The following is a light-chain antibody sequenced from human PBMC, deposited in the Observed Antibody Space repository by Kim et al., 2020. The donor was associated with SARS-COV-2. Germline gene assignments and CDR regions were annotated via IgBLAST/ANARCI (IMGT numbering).Light chain of an antibody. V-gene: IGKV3-20*01. CDR1: QSVSSSY. CDR3: QQYGSSPPT. CDR2: GAS. Sequence: EIVLTQSPGTLSLSPGERATLSCRASQSVSSSYLAWYQQKPGQVTRFLIYGASSRATGIPDRFSGSGSGTDFTLTISRLEPEDFAVYYCQQYGSSPPTFGQGTKVDIK. J-gene: IGKJ1*01.